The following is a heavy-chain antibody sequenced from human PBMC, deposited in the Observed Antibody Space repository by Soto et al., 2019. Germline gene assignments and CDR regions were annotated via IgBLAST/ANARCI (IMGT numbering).Heavy chain of an antibody. J-gene: IGHJ4*02. V-gene: IGHV3-53*01. Sequence: EVQLVESGGGLIQPGGSLRLSCAVSGFTVSNNYMSWVRQAPGKGLEGVSVIYSGGYTAYGDSVKGRFTISRDNSKNTLYLKKNDLEAADTPVFYGGARGGGGGYWGQGTLVTVSS. D-gene: IGHD3-16*01. CDR2: IYSGGYT. CDR3: GARGGGGGY. CDR1: GFTVSNNY.